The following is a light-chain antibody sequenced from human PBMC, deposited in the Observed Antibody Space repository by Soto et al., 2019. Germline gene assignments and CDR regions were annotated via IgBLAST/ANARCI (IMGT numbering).Light chain of an antibody. CDR1: QNIRNY. CDR2: AAS. V-gene: IGKV1-39*01. J-gene: IGKJ2*01. CDR3: QQINSTSSYT. Sequence: DIQMTQSPSSLSASVGDRVTITCRASQNIRNYLNWYQQRPGKTPNLLVYAASNLRSVVPSRFSGSGSGTLFTLSITTLQPEDCATYSCQQINSTSSYTCGQGTRVDIK.